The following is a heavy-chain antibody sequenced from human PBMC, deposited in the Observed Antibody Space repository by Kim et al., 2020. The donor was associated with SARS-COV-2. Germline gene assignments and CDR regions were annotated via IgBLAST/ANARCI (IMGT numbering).Heavy chain of an antibody. CDR2: IGTAGDT. CDR1: GFTFSSYD. J-gene: IGHJ6*02. CDR3: AREGGGMDV. Sequence: GGSLRLSCAASGFTFSSYDMHWVRQATGKGLEWVSGIGTAGDTYYVGSVKGRFTISRENAKNSLYLQMNSLRAGDTAVYYCAREGGGMDVWGQGTTATVS. V-gene: IGHV3-13*04. D-gene: IGHD1-26*01.